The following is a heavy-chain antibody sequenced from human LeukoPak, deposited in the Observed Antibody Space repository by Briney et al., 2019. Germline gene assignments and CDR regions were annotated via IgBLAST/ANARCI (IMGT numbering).Heavy chain of an antibody. J-gene: IGHJ6*03. D-gene: IGHD2-2*01. V-gene: IGHV1-18*01. CDR3: ALPAKGAFFYYYMEV. CDR2: ISTYNGNT. CDR1: AYTSPNYG. Sequence: ASVKVSCKASAYTSPNYGITWERQAPGRGLEWMGWISTYNGNTQYAQKFQGRVTMTTDTPTKTDYMELSNLRSNDTAVYYCALPAKGAFFYYYMEVWGKGTTVTVSS.